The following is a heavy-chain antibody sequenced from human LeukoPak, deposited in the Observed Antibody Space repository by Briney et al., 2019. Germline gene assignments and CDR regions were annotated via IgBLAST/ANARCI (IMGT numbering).Heavy chain of an antibody. J-gene: IGHJ4*02. CDR1: GGSISSNSYY. V-gene: IGHV4-39*01. D-gene: IGHD5-12*01. Sequence: SETLSLTCTVSGGSISSNSYYWGWIRQPPGKGLEWIGSIYYSGSTYYNPSLKSRVTISVDTSKNQFSLKLSSVIAADTAVYYCARHAGYDYFDYWGQGTLVTVSS. CDR3: ARHAGYDYFDY. CDR2: IYYSGST.